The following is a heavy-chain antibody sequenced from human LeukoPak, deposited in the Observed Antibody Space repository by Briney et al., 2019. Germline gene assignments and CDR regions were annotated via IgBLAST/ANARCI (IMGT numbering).Heavy chain of an antibody. CDR3: ARLLGDSSGYYLDY. CDR2: ISSSSSTI. Sequence: GGSLRLSCAASGFTFSSYSMNWVREAPGKGLEWVSYISSSSSTIYYADSVKGRFTISRDNAKNSLYLQMNSLRAEDTAVYYCARLLGDSSGYYLDYWGQGTLVTVSS. V-gene: IGHV3-48*01. CDR1: GFTFSSYS. J-gene: IGHJ4*02. D-gene: IGHD3-22*01.